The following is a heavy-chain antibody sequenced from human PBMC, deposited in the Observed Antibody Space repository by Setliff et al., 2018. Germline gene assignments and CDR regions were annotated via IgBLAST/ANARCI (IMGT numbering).Heavy chain of an antibody. CDR2: LHTSGST. V-gene: IGHV4-61*02. J-gene: IGHJ4*02. D-gene: IGHD1-26*01. CDR3: ARDNTIVGATDY. Sequence: ASETLSLTCAVSGGSISSGSYYWSWIRQPAGKGLEWVGRLHTSGSTNYNPSLKSRVTISVDTSKNQFSLKLSSVTAADTAVYFCARDNTIVGATDYWGQGTLVTV. CDR1: GGSISSGSYY.